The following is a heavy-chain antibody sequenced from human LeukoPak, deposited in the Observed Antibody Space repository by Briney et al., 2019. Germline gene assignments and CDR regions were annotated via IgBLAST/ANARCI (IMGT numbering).Heavy chain of an antibody. CDR3: ARGYCSGGSCYLFDY. CDR2: IIPIFGTA. CDR1: GGTFSSYA. Sequence: ASVKVSRKASGGTFSSYAFSWVRPAPGQGLAWMGGIIPIFGTANNPQKFQGRVTITADESTSTAYMELSSLRSEDTAVYYCARGYCSGGSCYLFDYWGQGTLVTVSS. J-gene: IGHJ4*02. V-gene: IGHV1-69*01. D-gene: IGHD2-15*01.